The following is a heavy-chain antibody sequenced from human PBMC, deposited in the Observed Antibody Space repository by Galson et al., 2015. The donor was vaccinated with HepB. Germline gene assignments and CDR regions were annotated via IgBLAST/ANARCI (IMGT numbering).Heavy chain of an antibody. D-gene: IGHD6-13*01. CDR2: VTWEGQNT. V-gene: IGHV3-43*01. Sequence: SLRLSCAASGFTFDEYTMYWVRQTPGKGLEWVSLVTWEGQNTRYAASVKGRFIISRDNTKDFLHLQMNSLRTEDTGLYYCVKERGSEAAGYFPHWGRGTLVIVSS. CDR3: VKERGSEAAGYFPH. CDR1: GFTFDEYT. J-gene: IGHJ1*01.